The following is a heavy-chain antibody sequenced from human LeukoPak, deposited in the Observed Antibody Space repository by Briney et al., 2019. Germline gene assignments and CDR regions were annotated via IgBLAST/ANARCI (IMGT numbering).Heavy chain of an antibody. Sequence: GRSLRLSCAASGFTFSSYAMHWVRQAPGKGLEWVAVISYDGSNKYYADSVKGRFTISRDNSKNTLYLQMNSLRAEDTAVYYCARSGGGFWSGYIYWGQGTLVTVCS. V-gene: IGHV3-30-3*01. CDR3: ARSGGGFWSGYIY. D-gene: IGHD3-3*01. J-gene: IGHJ4*02. CDR1: GFTFSSYA. CDR2: ISYDGSNK.